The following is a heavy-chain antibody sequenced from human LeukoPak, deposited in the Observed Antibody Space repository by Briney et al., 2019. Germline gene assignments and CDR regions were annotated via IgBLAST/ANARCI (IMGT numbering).Heavy chain of an antibody. D-gene: IGHD3-10*01. V-gene: IGHV1-18*04. J-gene: IGHJ4*02. CDR3: ARGQTNRLLWVGELLSNINPFDY. Sequence: GASVKVSCKASGYTFTGYYMHWVRQAPGQGPEWLGWISGYNGYTNYEQKFQDRVTMTTDTSTSTAYMELRSLRFDDTAVYYCARGQTNRLLWVGELLSNINPFDYWGQGTLVTVSS. CDR2: ISGYNGYT. CDR1: GYTFTGYY.